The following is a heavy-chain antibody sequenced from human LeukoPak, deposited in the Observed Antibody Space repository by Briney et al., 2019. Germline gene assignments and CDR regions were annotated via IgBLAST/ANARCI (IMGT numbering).Heavy chain of an antibody. Sequence: SETLSLTCTVSGGSISSSSYYWGWIRQPPGKGLEWIGSIYYSGSTYYNPSLKSRVTISVDTSKNQFSLKLSSVTAADTAVYYCARRADITMVRGVPFFDYWGQGTLVTVSS. CDR3: ARRADITMVRGVPFFDY. D-gene: IGHD3-10*01. V-gene: IGHV4-39*01. CDR2: IYYSGST. CDR1: GGSISSSSYY. J-gene: IGHJ4*02.